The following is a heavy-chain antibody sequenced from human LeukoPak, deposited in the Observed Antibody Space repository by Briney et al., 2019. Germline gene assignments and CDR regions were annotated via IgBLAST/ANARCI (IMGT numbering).Heavy chain of an antibody. V-gene: IGHV4-59*01. Sequence: SETLSLTCTVSGGSISSYYWSWIRQPPGKGLEWIGYIYYSGSTNYNPSLKRRVTISVDTSKNQFSLKLSSVTAADTAVYYCARGLSWLQFYYFDYWGQGTLVTVSS. J-gene: IGHJ4*02. D-gene: IGHD5-24*01. CDR2: IYYSGST. CDR3: ARGLSWLQFYYFDY. CDR1: GGSISSYY.